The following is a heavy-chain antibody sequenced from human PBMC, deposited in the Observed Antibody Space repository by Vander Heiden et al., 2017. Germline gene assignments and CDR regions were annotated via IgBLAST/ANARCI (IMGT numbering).Heavy chain of an antibody. V-gene: IGHV3-21*06. CDR3: ASSGDLYYGMDV. CDR1: GFSFSTYP. J-gene: IGHJ6*02. CDR2: IDRRGNYI. Sequence: EVQLVESGGGLVKPGGSLRLSCAASGFSFSTYPMHWVRQAPGKGLEWVASIDRRGNYIYYADSVKGRFTISRDNAKISLYLQMDSLRVEDTAVYFCASSGDLYYGMDVWGQGTTVTVSS.